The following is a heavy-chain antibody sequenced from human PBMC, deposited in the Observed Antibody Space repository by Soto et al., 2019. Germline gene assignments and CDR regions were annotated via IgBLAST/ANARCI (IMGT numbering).Heavy chain of an antibody. CDR2: INAGNGNT. Sequence: GSSVKVSCKASGYAFTNYAMHWVRQAPGQRLEWMGWINAGNGNTKYSQKFQGRVTITRDTSASTAYMELSSLRSEDTAVYYCARERGYSDYDPFDYWGQGTLVIVSS. J-gene: IGHJ4*02. CDR3: ARERGYSDYDPFDY. V-gene: IGHV1-3*01. D-gene: IGHD5-12*01. CDR1: GYAFTNYA.